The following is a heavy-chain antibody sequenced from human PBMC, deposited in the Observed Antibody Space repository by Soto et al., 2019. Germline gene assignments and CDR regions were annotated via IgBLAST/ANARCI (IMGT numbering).Heavy chain of an antibody. Sequence: SPTLSLTCAISGDSVSSNSAAWNWIRQSPSRGLEWLGRTYYRSKWYNDYAVSVKSRITINPDTSKNQFSLQLNSVTPEDTAVYYCARDXYYYDSSGLLPSYGMDVWGQGTTVTVSS. CDR1: GDSVSSNSAA. CDR2: TYYRSKWYN. D-gene: IGHD3-22*01. V-gene: IGHV6-1*01. CDR3: ARDXYYYDSSGLLPSYGMDV. J-gene: IGHJ6*02.